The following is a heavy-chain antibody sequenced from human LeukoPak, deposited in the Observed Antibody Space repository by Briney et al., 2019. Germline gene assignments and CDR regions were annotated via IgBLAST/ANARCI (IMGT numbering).Heavy chain of an antibody. V-gene: IGHV4-34*01. CDR3: ARGFPRYGGYSRRRAEMFDY. D-gene: IGHD5-12*01. CDR1: GGSFSGYY. CDR2: INHSGST. J-gene: IGHJ4*02. Sequence: KPSETLSLTCAVYGGSFSGYYWSWIRQPPGKGLEWIGEINHSGSTNYNPSLKSRVTISVDTSKNQFSLKLSSVTAADTAVYYCARGFPRYGGYSRRRAEMFDYWGQGTLVTVSS.